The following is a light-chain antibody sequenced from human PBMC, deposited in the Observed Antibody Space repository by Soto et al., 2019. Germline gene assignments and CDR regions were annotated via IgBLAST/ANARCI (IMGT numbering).Light chain of an antibody. CDR1: QSVSSN. V-gene: IGKV3-15*01. CDR3: QQYNNWPPGEVT. CDR2: GAS. J-gene: IGKJ3*01. Sequence: EIVMTQSPATLSVSPGERATLSCRASQSVSSNLAWYQQKPGQAPRLLIYGASTRATGIPARFSGSGSGTEFTLTISSQQSEDFAVYYCQQYNNWPPGEVTFGPGTKVDIK.